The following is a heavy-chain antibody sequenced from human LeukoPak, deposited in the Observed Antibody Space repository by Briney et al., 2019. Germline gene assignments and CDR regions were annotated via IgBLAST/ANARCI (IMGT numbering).Heavy chain of an antibody. CDR3: ARDAVMVRGVIDY. V-gene: IGHV4-30-2*01. D-gene: IGHD3-10*01. CDR1: GGSISSGGYY. J-gene: IGHJ4*02. CDR2: IYHSGST. Sequence: SETLSLTCTVSGGSISSGGYYWSWIRQPPGKGLGWIGYIYHSGSTYYNPSLKSRVTISVDRSKNQFSLKLSSVTAADTAVYYCARDAVMVRGVIDYWGQGTLVTVSS.